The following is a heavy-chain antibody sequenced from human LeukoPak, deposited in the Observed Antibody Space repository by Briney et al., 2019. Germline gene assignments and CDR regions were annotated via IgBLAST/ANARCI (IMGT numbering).Heavy chain of an antibody. Sequence: ASVTVSCKASGYTFTGYYMHWVRQAPGQGLEWMGWINPNSGGTNYAQKFQGRVTMTRDTSISTAYMELSRLRSDDTAVYYCARVVVGAAYYFDYWGQGTLVTVSS. CDR2: INPNSGGT. CDR3: ARVVVGAAYYFDY. V-gene: IGHV1-2*02. J-gene: IGHJ4*02. CDR1: GYTFTGYY. D-gene: IGHD1-26*01.